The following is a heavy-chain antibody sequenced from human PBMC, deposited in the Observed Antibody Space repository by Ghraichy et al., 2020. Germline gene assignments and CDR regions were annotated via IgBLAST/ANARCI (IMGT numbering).Heavy chain of an antibody. CDR2: INHSGST. Sequence: SETLSLTCAVYGGSFSGYYWSWIRQPPGKGLEWIGEINHSGSTNYNPSLKSRVTISVDTSKNQLSLKLSSVTAADTAVYYCARRTPRGIEAAGRSGRGMDVWGQGTTVTVSS. J-gene: IGHJ6*02. CDR1: GGSFSGYY. D-gene: IGHD6-13*01. CDR3: ARRTPRGIEAAGRSGRGMDV. V-gene: IGHV4-34*01.